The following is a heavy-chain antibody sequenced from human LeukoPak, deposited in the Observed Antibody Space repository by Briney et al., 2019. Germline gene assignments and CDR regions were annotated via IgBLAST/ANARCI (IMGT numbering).Heavy chain of an antibody. CDR1: GFTFSSYA. CDR2: ISGSGGST. Sequence: GGSLRLSCAASGFTFSSYAMSWVRQAPGKGLEWVSAISGSGGSTYYADSVKGRFTISRDNSKNTLYLQMNSLRAEDTAVYYCAKDRRYCIGGSCNRWFDPWGKGPWSPSPQ. D-gene: IGHD2-15*01. CDR3: AKDRRYCIGGSCNRWFDP. V-gene: IGHV3-23*01. J-gene: IGHJ5*02.